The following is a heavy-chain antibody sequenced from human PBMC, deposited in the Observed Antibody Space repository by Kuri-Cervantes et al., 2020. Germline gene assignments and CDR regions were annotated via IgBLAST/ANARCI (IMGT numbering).Heavy chain of an antibody. CDR3: TRDPGNTGWSFDS. CDR2: TYYRSRWYS. D-gene: IGHD6-19*01. Sequence: QTLSLTCAISGDSVSSNSVVWNWIKLSPSRGLEWLGRTYYRSRWYSDYAVSVKSRTTIFADTSKNQFSLHLNFVTPEDTAVYYCTRDPGNTGWSFDSWGQGTLVTVSS. V-gene: IGHV6-1*01. J-gene: IGHJ4*02. CDR1: GDSVSSNSVV.